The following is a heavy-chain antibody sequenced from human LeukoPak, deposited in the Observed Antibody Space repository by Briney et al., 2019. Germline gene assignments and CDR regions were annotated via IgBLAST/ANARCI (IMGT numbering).Heavy chain of an antibody. CDR2: MNPNSGNT. Sequence: ASVKVSCKASGYTFTSYDINWVRQATGQGLEWMGGMNPNSGNTGYAQKFQGRATMTRNTSISTAYMELSSLRSEDTAVYYCARDLEGSGSYYKVHYMDVWGKGTTVTVSS. J-gene: IGHJ6*03. CDR1: GYTFTSYD. CDR3: ARDLEGSGSYYKVHYMDV. V-gene: IGHV1-8*01. D-gene: IGHD3-10*01.